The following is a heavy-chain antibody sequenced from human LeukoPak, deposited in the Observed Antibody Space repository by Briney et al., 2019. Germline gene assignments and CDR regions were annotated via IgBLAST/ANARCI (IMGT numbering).Heavy chain of an antibody. CDR3: ARVSHFWSGVDY. V-gene: IGHV3-7*01. CDR2: IQQDGSEK. J-gene: IGHJ4*02. Sequence: GGSLRLSCAASGFTFSIYWMSWVRQAPGKGLEWVANIQQDGSEKYYVDSVKGRFTISRDNAKNSLYLQMNSLTAEDTAVYYCARVSHFWSGVDYWGQGTLVTVSS. CDR1: GFTFSIYW. D-gene: IGHD3-3*02.